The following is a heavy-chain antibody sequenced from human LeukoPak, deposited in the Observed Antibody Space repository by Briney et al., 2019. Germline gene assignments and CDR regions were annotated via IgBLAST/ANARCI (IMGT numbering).Heavy chain of an antibody. D-gene: IGHD2-2*02. CDR2: ISYDGSNK. Sequence: GGSLRLSCAASGFTFSSYAMHWVRQAPGKGLEWVAVISYDGSNKYYADSVKGRFTISRDNSKNTLYLQMNSLRAEDTAVYYCARGDCSSTSCYRNYYYYYMDVWGKGTTVTVSS. V-gene: IGHV3-30-3*01. CDR3: ARGDCSSTSCYRNYYYYYMDV. J-gene: IGHJ6*03. CDR1: GFTFSSYA.